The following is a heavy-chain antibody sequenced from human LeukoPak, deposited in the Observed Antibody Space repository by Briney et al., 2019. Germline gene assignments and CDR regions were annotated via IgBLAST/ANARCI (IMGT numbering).Heavy chain of an antibody. V-gene: IGHV1-8*01. CDR1: GYTFTSYD. J-gene: IGHJ4*02. Sequence: ASVKVSCKASGYTFTSYDINWVRQATGQGLEWMGWMNPNSGNTGYAQKFQGRVTMTRNTSISTAYMELSSLRSEDADVYYCARGLFDGSYFPFDYWGQGTLVTVSS. D-gene: IGHD1-26*01. CDR2: MNPNSGNT. CDR3: ARGLFDGSYFPFDY.